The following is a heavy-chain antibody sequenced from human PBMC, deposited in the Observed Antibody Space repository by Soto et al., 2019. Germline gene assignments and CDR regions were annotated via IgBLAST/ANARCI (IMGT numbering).Heavy chain of an antibody. V-gene: IGHV1-69*13. CDR2: IIPIFGTA. CDR1: GGTFSSYA. Sequence: ASVKVSCKASGGTFSSYAISWVRQAPGQGLEWMGGIIPIFGTANYAQKFQGRVTITADESTSTAYMELSSLRSEDTAVYYCARVETMVRGVGLYYYYGMDVWGQGTTVTVSS. J-gene: IGHJ6*02. CDR3: ARVETMVRGVGLYYYYGMDV. D-gene: IGHD3-10*01.